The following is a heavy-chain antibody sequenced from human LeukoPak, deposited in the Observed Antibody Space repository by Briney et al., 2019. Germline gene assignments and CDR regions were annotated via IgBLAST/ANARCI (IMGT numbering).Heavy chain of an antibody. Sequence: GGSLRLSCAASGFTFSSYAMYWVRQAPGKGLEWVSGIFGSGGSTHYADSVKGRFTLSRDNSQNTVYLQMNSLRAEDTAVYYCAKTTTGYSSGRYPGWPVDYWGQGTLVTVSS. D-gene: IGHD6-19*01. CDR1: GFTFSSYA. V-gene: IGHV3-23*01. J-gene: IGHJ4*02. CDR3: AKTTTGYSSGRYPGWPVDY. CDR2: IFGSGGST.